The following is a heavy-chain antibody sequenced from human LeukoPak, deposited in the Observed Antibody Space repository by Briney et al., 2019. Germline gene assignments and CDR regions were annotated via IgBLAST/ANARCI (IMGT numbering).Heavy chain of an antibody. CDR1: GFIFSTYW. Sequence: GALRLSCAASGFIFSTYWMSWVRQAPGKGLEWVANIKPDGSEKTYVDSVKGRFTISRDNAKNSLYLQMNSLTAEDTAVYYCARDSGWYCFDSWGQGALVTVSS. CDR2: IKPDGSEK. V-gene: IGHV3-7*01. D-gene: IGHD6-19*01. CDR3: ARDSGWYCFDS. J-gene: IGHJ4*02.